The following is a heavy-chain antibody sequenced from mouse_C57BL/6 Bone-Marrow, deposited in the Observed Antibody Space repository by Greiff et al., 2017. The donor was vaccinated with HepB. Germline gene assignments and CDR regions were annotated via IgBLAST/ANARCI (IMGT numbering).Heavy chain of an antibody. D-gene: IGHD1-1*01. CDR3: ARKGLENDSSNAY. CDR1: GYTFTSYG. J-gene: IGHJ3*01. CDR2: IYPRSGNT. Sequence: QVQLQQSGAELARPGASVKLSCKASGYTFTSYGISWVKQRSGQGLEWIGKIYPRSGNTYYNEKFKGKATLTAEKSSSTADMELRSLTSDASAVNCCARKGLENDSSNAYWGQGTLVTVSA. V-gene: IGHV1-81*01.